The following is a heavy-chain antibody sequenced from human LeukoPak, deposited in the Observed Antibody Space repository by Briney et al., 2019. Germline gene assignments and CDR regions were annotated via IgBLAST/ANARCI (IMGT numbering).Heavy chain of an antibody. J-gene: IGHJ4*02. CDR3: AKVPSSWYQSYFDY. CDR1: GFTFSSYA. Sequence: GGSLRLSCAASGFTFSSYAMSWVRQAPGKGLEWVSAISGSGGSTYYADSVKGRFTIFRDNSKNTLYLQMNSLRAEDTAVYYCAKVPSSWYQSYFDYWGRGTLVTVSS. CDR2: ISGSGGST. V-gene: IGHV3-23*01. D-gene: IGHD6-13*01.